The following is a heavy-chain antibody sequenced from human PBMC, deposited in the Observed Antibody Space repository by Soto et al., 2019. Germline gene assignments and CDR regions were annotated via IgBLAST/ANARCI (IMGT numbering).Heavy chain of an antibody. CDR2: ISSSSSTI. J-gene: IGHJ6*03. Sequence: EVQLVESGGGLVQPGGSLRLSCAASGFTFSSYSMNWVRQAPGKGQEWVSYISSSSSTIYYADSVKGRFTISRDNAKNSLYLQMNSLRAEDTAVYYCARDLAVTPYYYYYYMDVWGKGTTVTVSS. CDR1: GFTFSSYS. CDR3: ARDLAVTPYYYYYYMDV. D-gene: IGHD2-21*02. V-gene: IGHV3-48*01.